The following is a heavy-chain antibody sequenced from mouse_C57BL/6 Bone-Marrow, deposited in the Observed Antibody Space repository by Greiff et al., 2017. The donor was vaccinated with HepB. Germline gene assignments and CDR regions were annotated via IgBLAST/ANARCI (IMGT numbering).Heavy chain of an antibody. Sequence: AQLQQPGTELVKPGASVKLSCKASGYTFTSYWMHWVKQRPGQGLEWIGNINPSNGGTNYNEKFKSKATLTVDKSSSTAYMQLSSLTSEDSAVYYCARGRYYGSSPAWFAYWGQGTLVTVSA. J-gene: IGHJ3*01. CDR2: INPSNGGT. CDR1: GYTFTSYW. V-gene: IGHV1-53*01. D-gene: IGHD1-1*01. CDR3: ARGRYYGSSPAWFAY.